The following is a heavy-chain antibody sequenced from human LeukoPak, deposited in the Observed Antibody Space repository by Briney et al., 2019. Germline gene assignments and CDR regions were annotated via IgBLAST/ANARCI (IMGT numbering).Heavy chain of an antibody. J-gene: IGHJ5*02. Sequence: SETLSLTCTVSGGSISSYYWSWIRQPAGKGLEWIGRIYTSGSTNYNPSLKSRVTMSVDTSKNQFSLKLSSVTAADTAVYYCARVGYGSGSYYTEDGFDPWGQGTLVTVSS. CDR3: ARVGYGSGSYYTEDGFDP. CDR2: IYTSGST. V-gene: IGHV4-4*07. CDR1: GGSISSYY. D-gene: IGHD3-10*01.